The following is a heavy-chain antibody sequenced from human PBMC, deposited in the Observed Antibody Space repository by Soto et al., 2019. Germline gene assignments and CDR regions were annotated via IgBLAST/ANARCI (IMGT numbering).Heavy chain of an antibody. Sequence: EVQLLESGGGLVQPGGSLRLSCAASGFTFSSYAMYWVRQAPGKGLEWVSALSTSGGSTYYADSVKGRFTISRDNSRNTLYLQMNSLRADDTAVYYWAKSARQLWLKGGDACDVWGQGTMVTVSS. V-gene: IGHV3-23*01. J-gene: IGHJ3*01. CDR2: LSTSGGST. D-gene: IGHD5-18*01. CDR1: GFTFSSYA. CDR3: AKSARQLWLKGGDACDV.